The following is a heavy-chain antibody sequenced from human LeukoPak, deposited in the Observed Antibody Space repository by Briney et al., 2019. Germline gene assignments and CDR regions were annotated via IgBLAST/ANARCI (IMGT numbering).Heavy chain of an antibody. D-gene: IGHD6-13*01. CDR1: GGSISSGGYY. CDR2: IYHSGST. Sequence: SQTLSLTCTVSGGSISSGGYYWSWIRQPPGKGLEWIGYIYHSGSTYYNPSLKSRVTISVDRSKNQFSLKLSSVTAADTAVYYCARGIAAAGSSIIDYWGQGTLVTVSS. CDR3: ARGIAAAGSSIIDY. J-gene: IGHJ4*02. V-gene: IGHV4-30-2*01.